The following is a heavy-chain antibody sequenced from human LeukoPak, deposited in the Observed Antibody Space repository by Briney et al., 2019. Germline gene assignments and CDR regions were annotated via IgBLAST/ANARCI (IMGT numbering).Heavy chain of an antibody. CDR2: ISAYNGNT. V-gene: IGHV1-18*01. CDR3: ARDRFGSGSYYTFDY. Sequence: GASVKVPCKASGYTFTSHGISWVRQAPGQGLEWMGWISAYNGNTNYAQKLQGRVTMTTDTSTSTAYMELRSLRSDDTAVYYCARDRFGSGSYYTFDYWGQGTLVTVSS. D-gene: IGHD3-10*01. J-gene: IGHJ4*02. CDR1: GYTFTSHG.